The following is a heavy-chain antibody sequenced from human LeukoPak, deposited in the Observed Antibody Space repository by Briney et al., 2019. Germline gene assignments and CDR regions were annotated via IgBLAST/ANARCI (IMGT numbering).Heavy chain of an antibody. D-gene: IGHD3-9*01. V-gene: IGHV4-59*01. CDR2: IYYSGST. CDR1: GGSISSYY. Sequence: SETLSLTCTVSGGSISSYYWNWVRQPPGKGLEWIAYIYYSGSTNYNPSLKSRVTISLDTSKNQFSLKLSSVTTADTAVYYCARMPDILTGLDSWGQGTLVTVSS. CDR3: ARMPDILTGLDS. J-gene: IGHJ4*02.